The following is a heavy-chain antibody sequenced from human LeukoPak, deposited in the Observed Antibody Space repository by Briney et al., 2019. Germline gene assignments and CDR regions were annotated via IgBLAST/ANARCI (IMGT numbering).Heavy chain of an antibody. CDR2: IYPGDSDT. V-gene: IGHV5-51*01. CDR3: ARPPALYYYGSGSPDDAFDI. D-gene: IGHD3-10*01. Sequence: GESLKISCKGSGYSFTSYWIGWVRQVPGKGLEWMGIIYPGDSDTRYSPSFQGQVTISADKSISTAYLQWSSLKASDTAMYYCARPPALYYYGSGSPDDAFDIWGQGTMVTVSS. CDR1: GYSFTSYW. J-gene: IGHJ3*02.